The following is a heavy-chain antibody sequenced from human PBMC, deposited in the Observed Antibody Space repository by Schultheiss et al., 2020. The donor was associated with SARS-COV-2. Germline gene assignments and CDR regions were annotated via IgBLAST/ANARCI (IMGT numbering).Heavy chain of an antibody. V-gene: IGHV3-23*01. CDR1: GFTFSNSA. Sequence: GGSLRLSCAVSGFTFSNSAMGWVRQAPGKGLEWVSTISRSGATTYFADSVKGRFTISRDNSKNTLYLQMNSLRAEDTALYYCAKCPVDITGYFDYWGQGTMVTVSS. D-gene: IGHD5-12*01. CDR2: ISRSGATT. J-gene: IGHJ4*02. CDR3: AKCPVDITGYFDY.